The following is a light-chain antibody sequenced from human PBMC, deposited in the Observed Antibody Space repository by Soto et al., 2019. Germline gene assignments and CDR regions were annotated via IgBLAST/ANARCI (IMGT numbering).Light chain of an antibody. V-gene: IGLV2-14*01. CDR1: SSDVGGYKY. Sequence: QSALTQPASVSGSPGQSITISCTGTSSDVGGYKYVPWYQQYPGKAPKLMIYEVSNRPSGVSNRFSGSKSGNTASLTISGLQADDEADYYCTSYTSSSSVLFGGGTKLTVL. CDR2: EVS. J-gene: IGLJ2*01. CDR3: TSYTSSSSVL.